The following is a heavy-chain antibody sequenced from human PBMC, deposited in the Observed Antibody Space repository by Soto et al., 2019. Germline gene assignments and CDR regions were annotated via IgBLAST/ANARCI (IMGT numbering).Heavy chain of an antibody. V-gene: IGHV1-58*01. CDR3: AADRGNYYDSSGYRY. J-gene: IGHJ4*02. CDR2: IVVGSSNT. D-gene: IGHD3-22*01. Sequence: SVKVSCRASVFTFTSSAVQWVRQSRGQRLEWIGWIVVGSSNTNYAQKFQERVTITRDMSTSTAYMELSSLRSEDTAVYYCAADRGNYYDSSGYRYWGQGTLVTVSS. CDR1: VFTFTSSA.